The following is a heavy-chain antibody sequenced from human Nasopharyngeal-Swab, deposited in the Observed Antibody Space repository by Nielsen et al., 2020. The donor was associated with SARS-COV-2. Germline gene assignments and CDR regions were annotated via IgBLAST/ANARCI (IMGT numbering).Heavy chain of an antibody. Sequence: GESLKISCAASGFTFSSYAMSWVRQAPGKGLEWVSAISGSGGSTYYADSVKGRFTISRDNSKNTLYLQMNSLRAEDTAVYYCAKDKRYFDWDGMDVWGQGTTVTVSS. CDR3: AKDKRYFDWDGMDV. V-gene: IGHV3-23*01. CDR2: ISGSGGST. J-gene: IGHJ6*02. CDR1: GFTFSSYA. D-gene: IGHD3-9*01.